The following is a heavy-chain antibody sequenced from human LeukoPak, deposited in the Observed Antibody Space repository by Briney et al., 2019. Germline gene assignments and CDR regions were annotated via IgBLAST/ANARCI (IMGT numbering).Heavy chain of an antibody. CDR3: ARKYSSSWSWFDP. CDR1: GGSISSSSYY. V-gene: IGHV4-39*01. CDR2: IYYSGST. D-gene: IGHD6-13*01. Sequence: PVGSLRLSCTVSGGSISSSSYYWGWIRQPPGKGLEWIGSIYYSGSTYYNPSLKSRVTISVDTSKNQFSLKLSSVTAADTAVYYCARKYSSSWSWFDPWGQGTLVTVSS. J-gene: IGHJ5*02.